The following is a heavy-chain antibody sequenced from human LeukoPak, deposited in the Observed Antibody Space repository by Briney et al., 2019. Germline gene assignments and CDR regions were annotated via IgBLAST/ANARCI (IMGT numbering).Heavy chain of an antibody. CDR2: TIPIFGTA. D-gene: IGHD3-10*01. J-gene: IGHJ6*04. CDR1: GGTFSSYA. V-gene: IGHV1-69*13. CDR3: ARDRKVRGVFRGLDV. Sequence: SVKVSCKASGGTFSSYAISWVRQAPGQGLEWMGGTIPIFGTANYAQKFQGRVTITADESTSTAYMELSSLRPEDTAVYYCARDRKVRGVFRGLDVWGKGTTVTISS.